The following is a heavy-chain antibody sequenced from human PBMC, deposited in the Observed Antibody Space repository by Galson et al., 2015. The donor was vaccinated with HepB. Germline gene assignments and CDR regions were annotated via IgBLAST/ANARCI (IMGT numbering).Heavy chain of an antibody. V-gene: IGHV1-69*06. D-gene: IGHD3-10*02. CDR1: GGTFSNYA. Sequence: SVKVSCKASGGTFSNYAFSRVRQAPGQGLEWMGGIIPIFGTPDYAQKFQGRVAITADKSTSIAYMGLSSLRSDDTAVYYCAVSKLMFENYHGMDVWGQGTTVTVSS. CDR3: AVSKLMFENYHGMDV. CDR2: IIPIFGTP. J-gene: IGHJ6*02.